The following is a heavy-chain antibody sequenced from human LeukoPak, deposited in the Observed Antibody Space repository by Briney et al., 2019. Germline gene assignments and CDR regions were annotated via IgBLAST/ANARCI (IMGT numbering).Heavy chain of an antibody. D-gene: IGHD3-9*01. J-gene: IGHJ4*02. CDR3: ARDSDWLLFDY. CDR2: IHREGTTT. CDR1: GFTFSAYW. V-gene: IGHV3-74*01. Sequence: AGSLRLSCAASGFTFSAYWMHWVRQVPGKGLVWVSRIHREGTTTIYADSVKGRFTISRDNGKNTLYLHMNSLRADDTAVYYCARDSDWLLFDYWGQGTLVTVSS.